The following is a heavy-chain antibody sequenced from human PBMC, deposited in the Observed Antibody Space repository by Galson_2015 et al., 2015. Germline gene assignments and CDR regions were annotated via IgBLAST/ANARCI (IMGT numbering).Heavy chain of an antibody. CDR1: GFTFSSYW. V-gene: IGHV3-7*05. J-gene: IGHJ5*02. CDR2: IKQDGSEE. CDR3: ARELAVVPAANWFDP. Sequence: SLRLSCAASGFTFSSYWMSWVRQAPGKGLEWVANIKQDGSEEYYVDSVKGRFTISRDNAKNSLYLQMNSLRAEDTAVYYCARELAVVPAANWFDPWGQGTLVTVSS. D-gene: IGHD2-2*01.